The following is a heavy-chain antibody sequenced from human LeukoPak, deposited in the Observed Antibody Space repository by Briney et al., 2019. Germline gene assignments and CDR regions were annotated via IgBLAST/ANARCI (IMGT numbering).Heavy chain of an antibody. V-gene: IGHV1-18*01. Sequence: ASVKVSCKASGYTFTSYGISWVRQAPGQGLEWMGWISAYNGNTNYAQKLQGRVTMTTDTSTSTAYMELRSLRSDDTAVYYCARVGSSIDYYYYYMDVWGKGTTVTVSS. CDR2: ISAYNGNT. J-gene: IGHJ6*03. CDR3: ARVGSSIDYYYYYMDV. CDR1: GYTFTSYG. D-gene: IGHD6-13*01.